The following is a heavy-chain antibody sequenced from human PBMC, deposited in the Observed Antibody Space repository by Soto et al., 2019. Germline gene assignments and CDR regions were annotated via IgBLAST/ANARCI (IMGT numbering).Heavy chain of an antibody. J-gene: IGHJ4*02. CDR3: AAYRDSDSSGLDY. D-gene: IGHD3-22*01. CDR2: ISYSGTT. Sequence: SETLSLTCSVSGGSISGNYIYWGWIRQPPGKGLEWIGSISYSGTTNSNPSLKSRVTVSVDMSKNQFSLRLTSVTAIDTAVYYCAAYRDSDSSGLDYWGQGTLVTVSS. CDR1: GGSISGNYIY. V-gene: IGHV4-39*01.